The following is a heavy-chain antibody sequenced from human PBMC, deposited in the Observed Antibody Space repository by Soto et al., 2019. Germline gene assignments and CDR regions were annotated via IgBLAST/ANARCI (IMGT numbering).Heavy chain of an antibody. CDR1: GGSISSSSYY. D-gene: IGHD6-19*01. J-gene: IGHJ3*02. CDR3: ARCTGSLGAFDI. CDR2: IYYSGST. V-gene: IGHV4-39*01. Sequence: QLQLQESGPGLVKPSETLSLTCTVSGGSISSSSYYWGWIRQPPGKGLEWIGSIYYSGSTYYNPSLKSRVTISVDTSKNQFSLKLSSVTAADTAVYYCARCTGSLGAFDIWGQGTMVTVSS.